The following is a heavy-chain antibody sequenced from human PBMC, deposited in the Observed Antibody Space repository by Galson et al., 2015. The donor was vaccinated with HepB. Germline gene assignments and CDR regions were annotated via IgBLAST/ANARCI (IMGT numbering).Heavy chain of an antibody. Sequence: SVKVSCKASGYTFSSYAMHWVRQAPGQRLEWMGWINAGNGNTKYSQKFQGRVTITRDTSASTAYMELSSLRSEDTAVYYCARGSGSGWLRPFDYWGQGTLVTVSS. D-gene: IGHD3-10*01. CDR3: ARGSGSGWLRPFDY. CDR1: GYTFSSYA. J-gene: IGHJ4*02. V-gene: IGHV1-3*01. CDR2: INAGNGNT.